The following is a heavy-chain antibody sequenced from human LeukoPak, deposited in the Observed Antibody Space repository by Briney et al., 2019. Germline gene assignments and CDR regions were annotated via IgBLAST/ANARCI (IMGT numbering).Heavy chain of an antibody. Sequence: PGGSLRLSCAASGFTFSNAWMSWVRQAPGKGLEWVGRIKSKTDGGTTDYAAPVKGRFTISRDDSKNTLYLQMNSLKTEDTAVYYCTTDLPVNTMIVTWGQGTLVTVSS. V-gene: IGHV3-15*01. D-gene: IGHD3-22*01. CDR3: TTDLPVNTMIVT. CDR1: GFTFSNAW. J-gene: IGHJ5*02. CDR2: IKSKTDGGTT.